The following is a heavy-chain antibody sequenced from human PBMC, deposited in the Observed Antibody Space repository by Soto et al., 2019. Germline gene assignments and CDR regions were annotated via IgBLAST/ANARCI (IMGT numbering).Heavy chain of an antibody. J-gene: IGHJ5*02. Sequence: GASVKVSCKASGGTFSSYAISWVRQAPGQGLELMGGIIPIFGTANYAQKFQGRVTITADKSTSTAYMELSSLRSEDTAVYYCARTKNLGYCSGGSCSVGGHWFDPWGQGTLVTVYS. CDR1: GGTFSSYA. CDR2: IIPIFGTA. CDR3: ARTKNLGYCSGGSCSVGGHWFDP. D-gene: IGHD2-15*01. V-gene: IGHV1-69*06.